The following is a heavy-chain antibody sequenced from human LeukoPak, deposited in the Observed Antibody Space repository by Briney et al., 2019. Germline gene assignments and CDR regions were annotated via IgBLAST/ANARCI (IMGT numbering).Heavy chain of an antibody. Sequence: SETLSLTCTVSGYSISSGYYWGWIRQPPGKGLEWIGSIYHSGSTYYNPSLKSRVTISVDTSKNQFSLKLSSVTAADTAVYYCAGGDYGDNIDYWGQGTLVTVSS. CDR1: GYSISSGYY. CDR2: IYHSGST. CDR3: AGGDYGDNIDY. V-gene: IGHV4-38-2*02. J-gene: IGHJ4*02. D-gene: IGHD4-23*01.